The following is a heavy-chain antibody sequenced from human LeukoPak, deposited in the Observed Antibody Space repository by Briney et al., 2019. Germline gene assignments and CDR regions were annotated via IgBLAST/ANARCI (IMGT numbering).Heavy chain of an antibody. J-gene: IGHJ4*02. CDR1: GFTFSSSW. V-gene: IGHV3-7*01. CDR3: ASYLYWWSDLGY. CDR2: INQDGGQK. D-gene: IGHD2-8*02. Sequence: GGSLRLSCAASGFTFSSSWMIWARQAPGKGLEWVANINQDGGQKYYLDSVKGRFTISRDNADNSLYLQMNSLRVEDTAVYYCASYLYWWSDLGYWGQGTLVTVSS.